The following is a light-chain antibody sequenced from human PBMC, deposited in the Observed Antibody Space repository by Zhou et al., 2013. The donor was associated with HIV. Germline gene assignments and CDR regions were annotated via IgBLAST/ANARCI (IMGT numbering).Light chain of an antibody. CDR1: QGISNY. CDR2: DAS. CDR3: STNSYELRYPLT. Sequence: DIQMTQSPSSLSASIGDRVTITCRASQGISNYLAWFQQKPGKAPKSLIYDASSLQSGAHQSSAAVDLGQISLSPSAACSLKYFANFITSTNSYELRYPLTFGGGTRWRSN. J-gene: IGKJ4*01. V-gene: IGKV1-16*02.